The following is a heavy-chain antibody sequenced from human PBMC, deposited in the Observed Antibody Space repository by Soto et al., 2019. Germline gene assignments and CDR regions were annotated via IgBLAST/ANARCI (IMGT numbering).Heavy chain of an antibody. Sequence: QVQLVESGGGVVQPGRSLRLSCAASGFTFSSYGMHWVRQAPGKGLEWVAIISYDGSNKYYADSVKGRFTISRDNSKHTLYLKMNSLRAEDAAVYYWAHWGGSGGAADICGQGTMVTVSS. V-gene: IGHV3-30*03. CDR3: AHWGGSGGAADI. D-gene: IGHD1-26*01. CDR1: GFTFSSYG. CDR2: ISYDGSNK. J-gene: IGHJ3*02.